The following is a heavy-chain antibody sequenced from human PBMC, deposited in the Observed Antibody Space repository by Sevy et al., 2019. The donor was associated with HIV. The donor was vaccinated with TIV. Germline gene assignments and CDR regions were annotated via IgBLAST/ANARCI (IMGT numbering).Heavy chain of an antibody. V-gene: IGHV4-59*01. CDR3: ASVSSKDDWSLDY. CDR1: GGSISSYY. Sequence: SESLSLTCTVPGGSISSYYWSWIRQPPGKGLEWIGYIYYSGSTNYNPSVKSRVTISVDTSKNQFSLKLSSVTAADTAVYYCASVSSKDDWSLDYWGQGTLVTVSS. J-gene: IGHJ4*02. CDR2: IYYSGST. D-gene: IGHD1-1*01.